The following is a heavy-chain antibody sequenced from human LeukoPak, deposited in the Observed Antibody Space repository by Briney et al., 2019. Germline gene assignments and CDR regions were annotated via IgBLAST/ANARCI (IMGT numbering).Heavy chain of an antibody. CDR2: TRNKANSYTT. Sequence: PGGSLRLSCAASGFTFSDHYMDWVRQAPGKGREWVGRTRNKANSYTTEYAASVKGRFTISRDDSRNSLYLQMNSLKTEDTAVYYCARVYYDFWSGYYGGNAASYFDYWGQGTLVTVSS. V-gene: IGHV3-72*01. CDR1: GFTFSDHY. J-gene: IGHJ4*02. D-gene: IGHD3-3*01. CDR3: ARVYYDFWSGYYGGNAASYFDY.